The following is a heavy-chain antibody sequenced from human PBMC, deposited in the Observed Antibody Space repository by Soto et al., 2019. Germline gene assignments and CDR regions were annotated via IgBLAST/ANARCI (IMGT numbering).Heavy chain of an antibody. J-gene: IGHJ2*01. CDR2: IYYSGST. Sequence: QVQLQESGPGLVKPSETLSLTCTVSGGSISSYYWSWIRQPPGKGLEWIGYIYYSGSTNYNPSLKSRVTISVDTSKNQFSLKLSSVTAADTAVYYCAREYYGSGIRVGSDWYFDLWGRGTLVTVSS. V-gene: IGHV4-59*01. D-gene: IGHD3-10*01. CDR3: AREYYGSGIRVGSDWYFDL. CDR1: GGSISSYY.